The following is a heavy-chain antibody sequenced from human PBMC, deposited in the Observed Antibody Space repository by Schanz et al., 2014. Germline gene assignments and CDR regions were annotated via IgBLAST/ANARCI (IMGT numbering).Heavy chain of an antibody. D-gene: IGHD3-9*01. CDR3: AKHVRSLTGNDY. CDR2: IRNKGDGGTT. CDR1: GFTFSNHA. V-gene: IGHV3-49*04. J-gene: IGHJ4*02. Sequence: VQLVESGGGLVQPGGSLRLSCSASGFTFSNHALSWVRQAPGKGLEWVRFIRNKGDGGTTAETTSVKGGFTISGHDSTTIIHLVMKSLKTEDTAVYYCAKHVRSLTGNDYWGQGTLVTVSA.